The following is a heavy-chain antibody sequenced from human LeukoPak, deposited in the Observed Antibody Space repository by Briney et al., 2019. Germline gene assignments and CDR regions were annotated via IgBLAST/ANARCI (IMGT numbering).Heavy chain of an antibody. CDR1: GFTFSSYA. CDR3: AKVPEYYDFWSGYIYFDY. V-gene: IGHV3-23*01. J-gene: IGHJ4*02. D-gene: IGHD3-3*01. Sequence: GGSLRLSCEASGFTFSSYAMSWVRQAPGKGLEWVSAISGSGGSTYYADSVKGRFTISRDNSKNTLYLQMNSLRAEDTAVYYCAKVPEYYDFWSGYIYFDYWGQGTLVTVSS. CDR2: ISGSGGST.